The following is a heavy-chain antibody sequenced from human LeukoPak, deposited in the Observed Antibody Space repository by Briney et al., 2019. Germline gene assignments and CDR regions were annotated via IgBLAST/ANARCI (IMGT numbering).Heavy chain of an antibody. Sequence: GESLKISCKGSGYSFTFYWIAWVRQMSGKGLEWMGIIYPGDSDTRYSPSFQGQVSISADKSINTAYLQWSSLEASDTAIYYCARQDGSGIYYFDKWGQGTLVTVSS. D-gene: IGHD3-10*01. CDR1: GYSFTFYW. CDR3: ARQDGSGIYYFDK. CDR2: IYPGDSDT. J-gene: IGHJ4*02. V-gene: IGHV5-51*01.